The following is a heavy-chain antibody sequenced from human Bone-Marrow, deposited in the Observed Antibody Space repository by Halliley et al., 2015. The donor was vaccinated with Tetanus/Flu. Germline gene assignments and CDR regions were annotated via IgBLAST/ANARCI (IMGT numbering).Heavy chain of an antibody. Sequence: SGFTFSTYGMHWVRQAPGKGLEWVAVIWYDGGTKYYADSVKGRFTISRDNSKNTLYLEMNSLRADDTAVYYCARGDFYTSYFYYGMDVWDQGPIGH. CDR2: IWYDGGTK. J-gene: IGHJ6*02. CDR3: ARGDFYTSYFYYGMDV. V-gene: IGHV3-33*01. D-gene: IGHD2-2*01. CDR1: GFTFSTYG.